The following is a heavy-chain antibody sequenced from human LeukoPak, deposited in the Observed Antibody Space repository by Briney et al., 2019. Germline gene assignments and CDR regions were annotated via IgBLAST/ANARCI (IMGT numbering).Heavy chain of an antibody. D-gene: IGHD3-22*01. CDR3: ARDYYDSGGYYPTGYYYMDV. CDR1: GGTFSNYA. Sequence: ASVKVSCKASGGTFSNYAISWVRQAPGQGLEWMGGIVPLFGTANYAQKFQGRATITADESTSTVYMELSSLTSEDTAVYYCARDYYDSGGYYPTGYYYMDVWGTGTTVTVSS. J-gene: IGHJ6*03. CDR2: IVPLFGTA. V-gene: IGHV1-69*13.